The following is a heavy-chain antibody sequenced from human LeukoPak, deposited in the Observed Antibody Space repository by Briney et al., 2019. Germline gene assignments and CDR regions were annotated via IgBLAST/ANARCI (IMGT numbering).Heavy chain of an antibody. D-gene: IGHD3-22*01. CDR2: IYSGGST. CDR3: ARGGSGYLGFFDI. CDR1: EFSVGSNY. J-gene: IGHJ3*02. V-gene: IGHV3-66*01. Sequence: GGSLRLSCAASEFSVGSNYMTWVRQAPGKGLEWVSLIYSGGSTYYADSVKGRFTISRDNSKNTLYLQMNSLRAEDTAVYYCARGGSGYLGFFDIWGQGTMVTVSS.